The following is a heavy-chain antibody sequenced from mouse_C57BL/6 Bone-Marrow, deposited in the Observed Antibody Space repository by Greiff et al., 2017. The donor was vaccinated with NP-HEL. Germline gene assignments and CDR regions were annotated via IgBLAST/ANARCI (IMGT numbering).Heavy chain of an antibody. CDR1: GYTFTSYL. CDR2: IDPNSGGT. V-gene: IGHV1-72*01. Sequence: VQLQQPGAELVKPGASVKLSCKASGYTFTSYLMHWVKQRPGRGLEWIGRIDPNSGGTKYNEKFKSKATLTVDEPSSTAYMQLNSLTSEDSAVYYCASYYCGSSSFDYWGQGTTLTVSS. D-gene: IGHD1-1*01. CDR3: ASYYCGSSSFDY. J-gene: IGHJ2*01.